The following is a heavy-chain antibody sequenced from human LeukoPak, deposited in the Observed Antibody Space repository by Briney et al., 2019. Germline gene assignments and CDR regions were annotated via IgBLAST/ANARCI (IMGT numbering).Heavy chain of an antibody. CDR3: ARSSSGTYHY. CDR1: GYSFPSYT. D-gene: IGHD3-10*01. Sequence: ASVKVSCKTSGYSFPSYTMHWLRQAPGQSPEWMGSINGDNGNTKYSEKFQDRVTFTRDTSASSAYMELSSLRSEDTAVYYCARSSSGTYHYWGQGTLVTVSS. CDR2: INGDNGNT. V-gene: IGHV1-3*01. J-gene: IGHJ4*02.